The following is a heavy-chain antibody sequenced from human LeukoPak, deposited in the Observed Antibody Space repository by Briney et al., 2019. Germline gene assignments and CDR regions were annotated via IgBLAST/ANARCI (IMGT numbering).Heavy chain of an antibody. CDR3: ASRLGTTVVTGFDY. CDR1: GFTFSSYW. Sequence: GGSLRLSCAASGFTFSSYWMSWFRQAPGKGLEWVANIKQDGSEKYYADSVKGRFTISRDNAKNSLYLQMNSLRAEDTAVYYCASRLGTTVVTGFDYWGQGTLVTVSS. J-gene: IGHJ4*02. CDR2: IKQDGSEK. D-gene: IGHD4-23*01. V-gene: IGHV3-7*01.